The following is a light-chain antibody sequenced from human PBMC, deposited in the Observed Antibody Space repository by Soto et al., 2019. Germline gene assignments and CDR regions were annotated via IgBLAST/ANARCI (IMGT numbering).Light chain of an antibody. V-gene: IGKV1-8*01. CDR1: QGISSY. Sequence: PSSFSASTGDRVTITCRASQGISSYLAWYQQKPGKAPKLLIYAASTLQSGVPSRFSGSGSGTDSTLTISCLQSEDFATYYCQQYYSYPMLTFGGGTKVDIK. J-gene: IGKJ4*01. CDR3: QQYYSYPMLT. CDR2: AAS.